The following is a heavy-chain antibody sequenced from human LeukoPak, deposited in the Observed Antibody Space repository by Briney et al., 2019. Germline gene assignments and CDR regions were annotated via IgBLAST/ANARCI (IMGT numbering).Heavy chain of an antibody. J-gene: IGHJ4*02. CDR3: ATSYDSSGCD. CDR1: GFTFSSFW. Sequence: PGXXLRLSCAASGFTFSSFWMAWVRQAPGKGLEWVANIKQDGSLQYYGDSVKGRFTISRDKAKNSLYLQMNSLRAEDTALYYCATSYDSSGCDWGQGTLVTVSS. CDR2: IKQDGSLQ. D-gene: IGHD3-22*01. V-gene: IGHV3-7*01.